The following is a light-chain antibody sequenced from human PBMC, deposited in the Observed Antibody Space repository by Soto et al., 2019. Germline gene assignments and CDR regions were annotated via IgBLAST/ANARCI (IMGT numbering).Light chain of an antibody. V-gene: IGLV2-14*01. CDR3: SSYKRRTTNYV. CDR1: SSDVGGYKY. J-gene: IGLJ1*01. CDR2: EVS. Sequence: QSVLTQPASVSGSPGQSITISRTGTSSDVGGYKYVSWYQQHPGKAPKLMIYEVSHRPSGVSNRFSGSKSGNTASLTISGLQAEDEADYYCSSYKRRTTNYVLGTGTKV.